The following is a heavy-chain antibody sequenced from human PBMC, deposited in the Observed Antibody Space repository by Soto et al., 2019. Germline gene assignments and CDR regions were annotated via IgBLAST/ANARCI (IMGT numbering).Heavy chain of an antibody. CDR3: AKDRHPDGIWTFDY. CDR1: GVNFSGYT. CDR2: INGGGGTT. V-gene: IGHV3-23*01. D-gene: IGHD3-9*01. Sequence: GGSLRLSSAASGVNFSGYTMNWVRQAQGKGLEWISGINGGGGTTYYADSVKGRFTISRDDSKNILYLQMNSPRAEDTAIYYCAKDRHPDGIWTFDYWGRGTLVTVSS. J-gene: IGHJ4*02.